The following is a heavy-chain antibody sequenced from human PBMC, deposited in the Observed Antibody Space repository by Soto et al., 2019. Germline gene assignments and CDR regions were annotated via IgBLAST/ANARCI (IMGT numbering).Heavy chain of an antibody. Sequence: ASVKVSCKASGYSFTDYHLHWVRQAPGQGLEWLGRINPKSGGTSTAQKFQGWVTMTTDTSISTASMELTRLTSDDTAIYYCARGDSTDCSNGVCSFFYNHDMDVWGQGTTVTVSS. J-gene: IGHJ6*02. CDR3: ARGDSTDCSNGVCSFFYNHDMDV. CDR2: INPKSGGT. D-gene: IGHD2-8*01. V-gene: IGHV1-2*04. CDR1: GYSFTDYH.